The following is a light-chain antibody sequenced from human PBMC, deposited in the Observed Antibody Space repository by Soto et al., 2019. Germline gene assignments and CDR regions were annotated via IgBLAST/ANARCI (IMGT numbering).Light chain of an antibody. CDR1: QGISNY. J-gene: IGKJ1*01. Sequence: DIQMTQSPSSLSASVGDRVTITCRASQGISNYLAWYQQKAGKVPKLLIYAASNLQSGVPLRFSGSGSGTDFTLTISRLQPEDAATFYCQNYNSAPWTFGQGTKVEIK. CDR3: QNYNSAPWT. CDR2: AAS. V-gene: IGKV1-27*01.